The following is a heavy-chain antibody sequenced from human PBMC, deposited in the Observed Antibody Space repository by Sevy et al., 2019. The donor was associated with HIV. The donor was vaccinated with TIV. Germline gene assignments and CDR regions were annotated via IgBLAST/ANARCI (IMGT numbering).Heavy chain of an antibody. CDR1: GDSVSRTDVA. CDR3: ARQKNSGFDV. Sequence: SQNLSLTCAISGDSVSRTDVAWNWIRQSPSRGLEWLGRTWYASKWYNDYAISVKSRLTINPDTTRNQVSLHLSSVTPEDTAVYYCARQKNSGFDVWGQGTVVTVSS. V-gene: IGHV6-1*01. J-gene: IGHJ3*01. CDR2: TWYASKWYN. D-gene: IGHD6-19*01.